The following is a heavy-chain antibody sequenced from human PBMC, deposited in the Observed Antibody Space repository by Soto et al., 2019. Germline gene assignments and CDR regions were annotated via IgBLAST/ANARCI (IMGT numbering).Heavy chain of an antibody. CDR3: AKDRTITMIVVPHAFDI. V-gene: IGHV3-23*01. CDR2: ISGSGGST. D-gene: IGHD3-22*01. CDR1: GFTSSSYA. Sequence: EVQLLESGGGLVQPGGSLRLSCAASGFTSSSYAMSWVRQARGKGLEWVSGISGSGGSTYYADSVKGRFTISRDNSKNTLYLQMNSLRAEDTAVYYCAKDRTITMIVVPHAFDIWGQGTMVTVSS. J-gene: IGHJ3*02.